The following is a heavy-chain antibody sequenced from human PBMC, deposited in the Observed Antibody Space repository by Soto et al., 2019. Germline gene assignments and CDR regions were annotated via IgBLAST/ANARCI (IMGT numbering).Heavy chain of an antibody. D-gene: IGHD1-20*01. Sequence: QIQLVRSGAEVKKPGASVKVSCKASGYSFTSYGISWVRQAPGQGLEWMGWISAYNGNTNYEQKFQGRVAMTTDTSTNTAYLELRTLRSDDAAVYYCARDPPITGSLRGTPLMAVW. V-gene: IGHV1-18*04. CDR1: GYSFTSYG. J-gene: IGHJ6*01. CDR2: ISAYNGNT. CDR3: ARDPPITGSLRGTPLMAV.